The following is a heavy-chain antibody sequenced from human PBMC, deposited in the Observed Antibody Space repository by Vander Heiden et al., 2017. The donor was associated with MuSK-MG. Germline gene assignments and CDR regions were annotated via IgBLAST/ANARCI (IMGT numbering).Heavy chain of an antibody. CDR1: GGSSSSSNW. D-gene: IGHD4-17*01. V-gene: IGHV4-4*02. Sequence: QVQLQESGPGLVKPSGTLSLTCAVPGGSSSSSNWWRWVGQPPATGLEWIGEIYHSGSTNYNPSPKSRVTISVDKSKNQFSLKLSSVTAADTAVYYCARDGTVTRQFDYWGQGTLVTVSS. CDR2: IYHSGST. CDR3: ARDGTVTRQFDY. J-gene: IGHJ4*02.